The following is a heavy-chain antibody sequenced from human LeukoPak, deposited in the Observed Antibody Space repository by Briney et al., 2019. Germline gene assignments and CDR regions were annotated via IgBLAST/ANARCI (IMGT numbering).Heavy chain of an antibody. V-gene: IGHV1-46*01. D-gene: IGHD4-17*01. Sequence: ASVKVSCKASGYTFTSYYMHWVRQAPGQGLEWMGIINPSGGSTNYAQKFQGRATLTSDTHTSTVYMKLSSLRSEDTATYYCARLRDYGDYRDAFDIWGQGTMVTVSS. J-gene: IGHJ3*02. CDR3: ARLRDYGDYRDAFDI. CDR2: INPSGGST. CDR1: GYTFTSYY.